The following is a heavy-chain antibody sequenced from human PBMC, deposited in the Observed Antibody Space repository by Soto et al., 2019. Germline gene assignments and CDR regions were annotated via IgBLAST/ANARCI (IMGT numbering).Heavy chain of an antibody. V-gene: IGHV1-2*06. CDR3: ATFRSERSGYYYYHYGMEV. D-gene: IGHD3-22*01. CDR2: INPNSGDT. J-gene: IGHJ6*02. CDR1: GYTFTDYY. Sequence: ASVKVSCKASGYTFTDYYIYWVRQSPGQGLEWMGRINPNSGDTNYVQRFQGRVTMTRDTSTRTAYMELSRLRSDDTAGYYCATFRSERSGYYYYHYGMEVWGQGTTVTVSS.